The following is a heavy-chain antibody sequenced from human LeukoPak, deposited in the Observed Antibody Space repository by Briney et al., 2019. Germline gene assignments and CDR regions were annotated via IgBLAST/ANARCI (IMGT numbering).Heavy chain of an antibody. CDR2: INPNSGGT. V-gene: IGHV1-2*06. CDR3: ARDNCSGGSCDWFDP. CDR1: GYTFTGYY. J-gene: IGHJ5*02. Sequence: ASVKVSCKASGYTFTGYYMHWVRKAPGQGLEWMGRINPNSGGTNYAQKFQGRVTMTRDTSISTAYMELSRLRSDDTAVYYCARDNCSGGSCDWFDPWGQGTLVTVSS. D-gene: IGHD2-15*01.